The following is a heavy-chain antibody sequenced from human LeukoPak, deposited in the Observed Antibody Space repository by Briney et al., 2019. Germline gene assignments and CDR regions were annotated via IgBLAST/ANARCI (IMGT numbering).Heavy chain of an antibody. Sequence: TGGSLRLSCAASGFTFTSYEMNWVRQDPGKGLKWVSYISTNGATIYYEDSVKGRFTISRDNAKNSLSLQMNSLRAEDTAVYYCAKNNDYGGSYWYFDLWGRGTLVTVSS. J-gene: IGHJ2*01. V-gene: IGHV3-48*03. CDR2: ISTNGATI. CDR1: GFTFTSYE. CDR3: AKNNDYGGSYWYFDL. D-gene: IGHD4-23*01.